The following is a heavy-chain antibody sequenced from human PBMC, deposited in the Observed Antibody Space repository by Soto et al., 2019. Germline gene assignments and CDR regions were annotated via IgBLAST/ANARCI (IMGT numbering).Heavy chain of an antibody. V-gene: IGHV3-33*03. J-gene: IGHJ4*02. D-gene: IGHD3-22*01. Sequence: GGSLRLSCAASGFTFSSNGMHWVRQAPGKGLEWVAVIWYDGNKKYYGDSVRGRFTISRDNSKNTLYLEMNSLRAEDTAVYYCVVDTSGPLDYWGQGTQVTVPS. CDR1: GFTFSSNG. CDR2: IWYDGNKK. CDR3: VVDTSGPLDY.